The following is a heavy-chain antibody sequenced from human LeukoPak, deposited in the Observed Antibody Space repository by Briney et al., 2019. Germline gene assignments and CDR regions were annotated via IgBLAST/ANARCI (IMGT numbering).Heavy chain of an antibody. V-gene: IGHV4-39*01. Sequence: KSSETLSLTCTVSGGSISSSSHYYGWIRQPPGKGLEWIGSIYYRGSTYYNPSLKSRVTISVDTSKNQFSLKLSSVTAADTAVYYCARPETVSGWFYFDYWGQGTLVTVSS. J-gene: IGHJ4*02. D-gene: IGHD6-19*01. CDR2: IYYRGST. CDR1: GGSISSSSHY. CDR3: ARPETVSGWFYFDY.